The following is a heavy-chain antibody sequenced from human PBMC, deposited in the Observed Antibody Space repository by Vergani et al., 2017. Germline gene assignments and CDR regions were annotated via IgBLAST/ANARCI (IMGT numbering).Heavy chain of an antibody. V-gene: IGHV1-69*04. CDR2: IIPILGIA. Sequence: QVQLVQSGAEVKKPGSSVKVSCKASGGTFSSYAISWVRQAPGQGLEWMGRIIPILGIANYAQKFQGRVTITADKSTSTAYMELSSLRSEDTAVYYCARDVVIGSSNYYYGMDVWGQGP. J-gene: IGHJ6*02. D-gene: IGHD6-6*01. CDR3: ARDVVIGSSNYYYGMDV. CDR1: GGTFSSYA.